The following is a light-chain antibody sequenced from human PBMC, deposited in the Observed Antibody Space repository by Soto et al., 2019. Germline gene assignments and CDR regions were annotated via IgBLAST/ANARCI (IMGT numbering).Light chain of an antibody. CDR2: EVT. Sequence: QSVLTQPASVSGSPGQSITISCTGTSSDVGGHNYVSWYQQHPGTAPKLMIYEVTNRPSGVSNRFSGSKSGNTASLTISGLQAEDEDDYYCSSYTSSTTFDVVFGGGTKLTVL. V-gene: IGLV2-14*01. CDR3: SSYTSSTTFDVV. J-gene: IGLJ2*01. CDR1: SSDVGGHNY.